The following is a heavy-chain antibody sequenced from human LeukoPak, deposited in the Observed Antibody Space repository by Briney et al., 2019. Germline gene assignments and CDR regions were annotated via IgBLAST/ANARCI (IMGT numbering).Heavy chain of an antibody. CDR1: GYTFTGYY. CDR2: INPNSGGT. V-gene: IGHV1-2*02. D-gene: IGHD3-10*01. Sequence: ASMKVSCKASGYTFTGYYMHWVRQAPGQGLEWMGWINPNSGGTNYAQKFQGRVTMTRDTSISTAYMELSRLRFDDTAVYYCARGGVYGSGNIDAFDIWGQGTMVTVSS. J-gene: IGHJ3*02. CDR3: ARGGVYGSGNIDAFDI.